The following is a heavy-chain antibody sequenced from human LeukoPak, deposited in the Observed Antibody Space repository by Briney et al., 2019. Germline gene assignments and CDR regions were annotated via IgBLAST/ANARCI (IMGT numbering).Heavy chain of an antibody. J-gene: IGHJ4*02. D-gene: IGHD3-22*01. Sequence: PSETLSLTCTVSGGSISSYYWSWIRQPPGKGLEWFGYIYYSGSTNYNPSLKSRVTISQDASKNQFSLKLSSVTAADTAVYYCAKNYDSSGYTTFAYWGRGTLVTVSS. CDR2: IYYSGST. CDR3: AKNYDSSGYTTFAY. CDR1: GGSISSYY. V-gene: IGHV4-59*01.